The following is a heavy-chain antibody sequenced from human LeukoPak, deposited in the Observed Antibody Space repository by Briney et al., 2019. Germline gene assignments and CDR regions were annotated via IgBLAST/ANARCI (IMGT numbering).Heavy chain of an antibody. V-gene: IGHV1-69*13. CDR2: IIPIFGTA. D-gene: IGHD3-22*01. J-gene: IGHJ4*02. CDR3: ARDAHYYYDSSGYYHPHNY. CDR1: GYTFTSYA. Sequence: GASVKVSCKASGYTFTSYAISWVRQAPGQGLEWMGGIIPIFGTANYAQKFQGRVTITADESTSTAYMELSSLRSEDTAVYYCARDAHYYYDSSGYYHPHNYWGQGTLVTVSS.